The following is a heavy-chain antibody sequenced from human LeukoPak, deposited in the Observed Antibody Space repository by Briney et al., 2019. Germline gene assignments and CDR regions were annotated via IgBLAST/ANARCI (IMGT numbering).Heavy chain of an antibody. Sequence: PGGSLRLSCAASGFTFSSYAMNWVRQAPGKGLEWVGFIRSKAYGGTTEYAASVKGRFTISRDDSKSIAYLQMNSLKTEDTAVYYCTRGSYDFWSGYWGNWGQGTLVTVSS. V-gene: IGHV3-49*04. CDR3: TRGSYDFWSGYWGN. J-gene: IGHJ4*02. CDR2: IRSKAYGGTT. CDR1: GFTFSSYA. D-gene: IGHD3-3*01.